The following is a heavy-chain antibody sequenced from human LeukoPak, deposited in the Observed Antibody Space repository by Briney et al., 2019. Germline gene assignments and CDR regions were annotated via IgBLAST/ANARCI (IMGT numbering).Heavy chain of an antibody. Sequence: GGSLRLSCVASGFTFSNYGLAWVRQAPGKGLEWVSAISGRVSGTYYAGSVRGRFTLSRDNSKNTLYLQMNSLRAEDTAVYYCAREDPGDYADSLGYWGQGTLVTVSS. CDR2: ISGRVSGT. CDR3: AREDPGDYADSLGY. J-gene: IGHJ4*02. D-gene: IGHD4-17*01. V-gene: IGHV3-23*01. CDR1: GFTFSNYG.